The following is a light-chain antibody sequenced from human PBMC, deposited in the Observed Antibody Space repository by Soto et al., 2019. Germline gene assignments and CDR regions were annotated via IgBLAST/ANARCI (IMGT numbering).Light chain of an antibody. Sequence: DIQMTQSPSTLSGSVGDRVTITCRASQTISSWLAWYQQKPGKAPKLLIYKASTLESGVPSRFSGSGSGTEFTLTISSLQPDDFATYYCQQYYGYPRTFGQGTKVDIK. V-gene: IGKV1-5*03. CDR2: KAS. CDR3: QQYYGYPRT. CDR1: QTISSW. J-gene: IGKJ1*01.